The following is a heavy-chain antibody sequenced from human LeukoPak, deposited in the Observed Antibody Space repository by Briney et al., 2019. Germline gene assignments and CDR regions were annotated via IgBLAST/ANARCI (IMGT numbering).Heavy chain of an antibody. V-gene: IGHV1-2*06. Sequence: ASVKVSCKASGYTFTGYYMHWVRQAPGQGLEWMGRINPNSGGTNYAQKFQGRVTMTRHTSISTAYMELSRLRSDDTAVYYCARESYDSSGYFSPLVDYWGQGTLVTVSS. J-gene: IGHJ4*02. CDR2: INPNSGGT. D-gene: IGHD3-22*01. CDR3: ARESYDSSGYFSPLVDY. CDR1: GYTFTGYY.